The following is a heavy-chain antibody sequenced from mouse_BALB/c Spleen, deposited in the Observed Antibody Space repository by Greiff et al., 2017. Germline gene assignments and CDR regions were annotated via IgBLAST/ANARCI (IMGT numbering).Heavy chain of an antibody. V-gene: IGHV5-17*02. D-gene: IGHD1-2*01. CDR2: ISSGSSTI. Sequence: EVMLVESGGGLVQPGGSRKLSCAASGFTFSSFGMHWVRQAPEKGLEWVAYISSGSSTIYYADTVKGRFTISRDNPKNTLFLQMTSLRSEDTAMYYCARNGYLSWFAYWGQGTLVTVSA. CDR1: GFTFSSFG. CDR3: ARNGYLSWFAY. J-gene: IGHJ3*01.